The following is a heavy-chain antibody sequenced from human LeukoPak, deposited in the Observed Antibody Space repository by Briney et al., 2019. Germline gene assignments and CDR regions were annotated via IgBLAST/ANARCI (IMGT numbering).Heavy chain of an antibody. J-gene: IGHJ4*02. Sequence: ASVKVSCKASGYTFTGYYMHWVRQAPGQGLEWMGWINPNSGGTNYAQKFQGRVTMTRDTSISTAYMELSRLRSDDTAVYYCARDPEGKWLRVYYFDYWGQGTLVTVSS. CDR1: GYTFTGYY. V-gene: IGHV1-2*02. D-gene: IGHD5-12*01. CDR2: INPNSGGT. CDR3: ARDPEGKWLRVYYFDY.